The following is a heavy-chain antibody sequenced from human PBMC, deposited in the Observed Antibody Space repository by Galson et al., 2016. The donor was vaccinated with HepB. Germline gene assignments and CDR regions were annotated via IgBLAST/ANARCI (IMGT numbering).Heavy chain of an antibody. D-gene: IGHD6-25*01. V-gene: IGHV1-69*13. CDR2: IIPIFGTA. Sequence: SVKVSCKASGGTFSSYAISWVRQAPGQGLEWMGGIIPIFGTANYAQKFQGRVTMTADESTSTAYMELSSLRSEDTAVYYCATKNGIATGFYYYGRYVWGQGTPVTVS. CDR3: ATKNGIATGFYYYGRYV. J-gene: IGHJ6*02. CDR1: GGTFSSYA.